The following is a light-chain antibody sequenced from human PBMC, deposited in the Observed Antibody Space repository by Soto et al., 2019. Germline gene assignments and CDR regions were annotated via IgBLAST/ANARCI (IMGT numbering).Light chain of an antibody. J-gene: IGKJ4*01. CDR2: ASS. CDR3: QKYNSAPLT. CDR1: HGISNY. V-gene: IGKV1-27*01. Sequence: DIQMTQSPSSLSASVGDRVTITCRASHGISNYLAWYQQKPGEVPKLLIYASSTLRSGVPSRFSGSGSGTDFTLTISSLQPEDVATYYCQKYNSAPLTFGGGTKVEIK.